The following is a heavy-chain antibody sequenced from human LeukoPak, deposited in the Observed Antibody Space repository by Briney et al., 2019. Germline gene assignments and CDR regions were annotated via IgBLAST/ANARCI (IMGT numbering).Heavy chain of an antibody. J-gene: IGHJ4*02. CDR2: IYYSGST. CDR1: GGSISAYY. CDR3: ARQVGYSSGWYIY. Sequence: PSGTLSLTCTVSGGSISAYYWSWIRQPPGKGLEWIGHIYYSGSTNYNPSLKSRVTISVDTSNNQFSLKLTSVTAADTAVYYCARQVGYSSGWYIYWGQGTLVTVSS. V-gene: IGHV4-59*08. D-gene: IGHD6-19*01.